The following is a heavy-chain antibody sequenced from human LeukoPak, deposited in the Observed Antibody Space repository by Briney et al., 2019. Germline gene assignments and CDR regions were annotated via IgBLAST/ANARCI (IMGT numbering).Heavy chain of an antibody. CDR1: GGSFSGYY. CDR2: INHSGST. V-gene: IGHV4-34*01. J-gene: IGHJ4*02. D-gene: IGHD6-13*01. Sequence: PSETLSLTCAVYGGSFSGYYWSWIRQPPGKGLEWIGEINHSGSTNYNPSLKSRVTISVDTSKNQFSLKLSSVTAADTAVYYCARVRITAGTSFDYWGQGTLVAVSS. CDR3: ARVRITAGTSFDY.